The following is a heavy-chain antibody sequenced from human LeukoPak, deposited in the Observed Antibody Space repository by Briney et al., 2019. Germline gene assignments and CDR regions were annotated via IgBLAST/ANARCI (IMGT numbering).Heavy chain of an antibody. J-gene: IGHJ4*02. D-gene: IGHD2-15*01. Sequence: VKPSETLSLTCTVSGGSISSYYWSWIRQPPGKGLEWIGYIYYSGSTNYNPSLKSRVTISVDTSKNQFSLKLSSVTAADTAVYYCARASHRGLLQDYWGQGTLVTVSS. V-gene: IGHV4-59*01. CDR1: GGSISSYY. CDR3: ARASHRGLLQDY. CDR2: IYYSGST.